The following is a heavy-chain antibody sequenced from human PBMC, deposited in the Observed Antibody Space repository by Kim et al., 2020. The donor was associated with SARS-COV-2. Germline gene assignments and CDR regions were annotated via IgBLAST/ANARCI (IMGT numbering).Heavy chain of an antibody. V-gene: IGHV4-59*08. CDR3: ARLGAGWELLKSYYFDY. CDR1: GGSISSYY. D-gene: IGHD1-26*01. J-gene: IGHJ4*02. Sequence: SETLSLTCTVSGGSISSYYWSWIRQPPGKGLEWIGYIYYSGSTNYNPSLKSRVTISVDTSKNQFSLKLSSVTAADTAVYYCARLGAGWELLKSYYFDYWGQGTLVTVSS. CDR2: IYYSGST.